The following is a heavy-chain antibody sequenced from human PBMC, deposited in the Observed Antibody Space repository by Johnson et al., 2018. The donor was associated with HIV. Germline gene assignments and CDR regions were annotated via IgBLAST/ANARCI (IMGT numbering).Heavy chain of an antibody. CDR1: GFTFSSYW. V-gene: IGHV3-48*01. CDR2: ISSSGNTI. J-gene: IGHJ3*02. CDR3: AREQELIGERAFDI. D-gene: IGHD6-13*01. Sequence: VQLVESGGGVVQPGRSLRLSCAASGFTFSSYWMSWVRQAPGKGLEWVSYISSSGNTIYYADSVKGRFTISRDNSKNTLYLQINSLRAEDTAVYYCAREQELIGERAFDIWGQGTMVTVSS.